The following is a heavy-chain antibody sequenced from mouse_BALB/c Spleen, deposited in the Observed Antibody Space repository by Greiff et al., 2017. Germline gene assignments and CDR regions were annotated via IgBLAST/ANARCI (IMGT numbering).Heavy chain of an antibody. J-gene: IGHJ4*01. CDR3: TRGGLGTPYAMDY. CDR1: GFTFSSYT. Sequence: EVKLVESGGGLVKPGGSLKLSCAASGFTFSSYTMSWVRQTPEKRLEWVATISSGGSYTYYPDSVKGRFTISRDNAKNTLYLQMSSLKSEDTAMYYCTRGGLGTPYAMDYWGQGTSVTVSS. V-gene: IGHV5-6-4*01. CDR2: ISSGGSYT. D-gene: IGHD3-3*01.